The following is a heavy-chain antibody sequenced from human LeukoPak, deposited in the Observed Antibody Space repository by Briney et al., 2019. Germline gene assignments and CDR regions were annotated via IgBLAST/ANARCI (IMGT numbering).Heavy chain of an antibody. CDR1: GFTFSSYA. Sequence: PGGSLRLSCAASGFTFSSYAMSWVRQAPGKGLEWVSAISGSGGSTYYADSVKGRFTISRDNSKNTLYLQMNSLKTEDTAVYYCTTDTLPIVGATRDDWGQGTLVTVSS. V-gene: IGHV3-23*01. J-gene: IGHJ4*02. CDR2: ISGSGGST. D-gene: IGHD1-26*01. CDR3: TTDTLPIVGATRDD.